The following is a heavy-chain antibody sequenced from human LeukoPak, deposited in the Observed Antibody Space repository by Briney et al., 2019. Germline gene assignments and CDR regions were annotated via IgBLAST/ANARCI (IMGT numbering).Heavy chain of an antibody. D-gene: IGHD3-9*01. Sequence: SETLSLTCTVSGGSISSSSYYWGWIRQPPGKGLEWIGSIYYSGSTYYNPSLKSRVTISVDTSKNQFSLKLSSVTAADTAVYYCARGVVLRYFDWSSTPFDYWGQGTLVTVSS. CDR1: GGSISSSSYY. J-gene: IGHJ4*02. CDR2: IYYSGST. V-gene: IGHV4-39*07. CDR3: ARGVVLRYFDWSSTPFDY.